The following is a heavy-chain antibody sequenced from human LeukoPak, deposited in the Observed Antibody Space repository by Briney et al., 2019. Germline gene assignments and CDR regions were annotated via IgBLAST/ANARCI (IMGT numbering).Heavy chain of an antibody. J-gene: IGHJ4*02. CDR2: IYYSGST. Sequence: WETLSLTCTVSGGSISSYYWSWIRQPPGKGLEWIGYIYYSGSTNYNPSLKSRVTISVDTSKNQFSLKLSSVTAADTAVYYCASEGTVTTSFDYWGQGTLVTVSS. CDR1: GGSISSYY. D-gene: IGHD4-17*01. V-gene: IGHV4-59*01. CDR3: ASEGTVTTSFDY.